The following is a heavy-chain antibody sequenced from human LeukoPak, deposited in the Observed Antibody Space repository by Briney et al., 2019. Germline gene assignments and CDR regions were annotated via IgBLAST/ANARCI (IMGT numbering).Heavy chain of an antibody. J-gene: IGHJ5*02. V-gene: IGHV1-69*06. CDR1: GGTFSSYA. Sequence: SVKVSCKASGGTFSSYAISWVRQAPGQGLEWMGGIIPIFGTANYAQKFQGRVTITADKSTSTAYMELRSLRSDDTAVYYCARDNIAAAGTITPPSGFDPWGQGTLVTVSS. D-gene: IGHD6-13*01. CDR3: ARDNIAAAGTITPPSGFDP. CDR2: IIPIFGTA.